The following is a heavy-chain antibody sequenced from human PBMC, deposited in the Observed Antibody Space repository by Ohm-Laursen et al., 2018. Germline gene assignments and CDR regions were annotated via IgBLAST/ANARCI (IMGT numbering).Heavy chain of an antibody. J-gene: IGHJ4*02. CDR2: IYTSGST. D-gene: IGHD5-12*01. CDR3: ARGPGGYDYDRIDY. V-gene: IGHV4-4*07. Sequence: SDTLSLTCSVSGDSISNYYWSWIRQPAGKGLEWIGRIYTSGSTTYNPSLRSRVTMSVDTSKNQFSLKLSSVTAADTAVYYCARGPGGYDYDRIDYWGQGTLVTVSS. CDR1: GDSISNYY.